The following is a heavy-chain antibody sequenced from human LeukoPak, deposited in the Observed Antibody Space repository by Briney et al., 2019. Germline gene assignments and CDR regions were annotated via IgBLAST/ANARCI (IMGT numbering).Heavy chain of an antibody. D-gene: IGHD6-13*01. CDR2: IRQDGGEK. J-gene: IGHJ4*01. Sequence: GGSLRLSCAVSGFTFTDYWMNWVRQAPGKGLEWVASIRQDGGEKSYVDSVKGRFTISRDNTKSSLYLQINSLRAEDTAVYYCARAGTAAGLYFDLWGQGTPVTVSS. V-gene: IGHV3-7*01. CDR1: GFTFTDYW. CDR3: ARAGTAAGLYFDL.